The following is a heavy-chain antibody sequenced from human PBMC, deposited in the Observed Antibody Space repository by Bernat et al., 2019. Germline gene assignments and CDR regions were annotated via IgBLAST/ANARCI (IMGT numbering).Heavy chain of an antibody. D-gene: IGHD3-16*01. J-gene: IGHJ4*02. Sequence: QLQLQESGPGLVKPSETLSLTCTVSGASISSSSYCWGWVRQPPGEGLEWIGSFSYGGSTYYNPSLTSRVTISVDTSKNQFSLKLTSVTAADTAVYFCAVITWQVGYWGQGTLVTVSS. V-gene: IGHV4-39*01. CDR3: AVITWQVGY. CDR2: FSYGGST. CDR1: GASISSSSYC.